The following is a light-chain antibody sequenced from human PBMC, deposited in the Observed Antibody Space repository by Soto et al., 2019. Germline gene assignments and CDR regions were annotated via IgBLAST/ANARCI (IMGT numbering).Light chain of an antibody. Sequence: EIVLTQSPGTLSLSPGERATLSCRASQRVGSSYLACYQHKPDQAPRLHSYGGSGRATGTPDRFSGSGSGTDFSLTISRLEPEDFAVYYCQQYGNSPWTFGQGTKVDIK. CDR2: GGS. CDR1: QRVGSSY. J-gene: IGKJ1*01. CDR3: QQYGNSPWT. V-gene: IGKV3-20*01.